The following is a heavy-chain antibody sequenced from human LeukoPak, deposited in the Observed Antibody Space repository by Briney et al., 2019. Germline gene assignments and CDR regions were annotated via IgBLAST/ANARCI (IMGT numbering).Heavy chain of an antibody. CDR3: ATSHYDYVWGSYRPTDY. J-gene: IGHJ4*02. CDR1: GYTLTELS. CDR2: FDPEDGET. D-gene: IGHD3-16*02. Sequence: ASVKVSCKVSGYTLTELSMHWVREAPGKGLGWMGGFDPEDGETIYAQKFQGRVTMTEDTSTDTAYMELSSLRSEDTAVYYCATSHYDYVWGSYRPTDYWGQGTLVTVSS. V-gene: IGHV1-24*01.